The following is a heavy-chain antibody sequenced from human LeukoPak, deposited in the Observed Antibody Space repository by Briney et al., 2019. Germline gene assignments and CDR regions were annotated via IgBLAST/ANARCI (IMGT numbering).Heavy chain of an antibody. CDR2: IYSGGTT. V-gene: IGHV3-66*01. D-gene: IGHD3-22*01. J-gene: IGHJ4*02. Sequence: GRSLRLSCAASGFTFSSYAMHWVRQAPGKGLEWVSVIYSGGTTYYADSVKGRFIISRDNSKNTVYLQMNSLRAEDTAVYYCARDPNYDTSGYWAFDNWGQGTLVTVSS. CDR1: GFTFSSYA. CDR3: ARDPNYDTSGYWAFDN.